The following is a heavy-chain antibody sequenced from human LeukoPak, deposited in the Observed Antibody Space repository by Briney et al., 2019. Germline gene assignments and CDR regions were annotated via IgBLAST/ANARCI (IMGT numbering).Heavy chain of an antibody. Sequence: GGSLRLSCAASGFTVSSNYMSWVRQAPGKGLEWVSVIYSGGSTYYADSVKGRFAISRDNSKNTLYLQMNSLRAEDTAVYYCARERTYYFDYWGQGTLVTVSS. CDR2: IYSGGST. CDR1: GFTVSSNY. V-gene: IGHV3-53*01. J-gene: IGHJ4*02. CDR3: ARERTYYFDY.